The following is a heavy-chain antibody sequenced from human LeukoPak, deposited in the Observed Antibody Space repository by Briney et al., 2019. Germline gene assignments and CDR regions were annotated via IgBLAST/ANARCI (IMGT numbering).Heavy chain of an antibody. CDR2: IYYSGST. V-gene: IGHV4-59*01. Sequence: PSETLSLTCTVSGGSISSYYWSWIRQPPGKGLEWIGYIYYSGSTNYNPSLKSRVTISVDTSKNQFSLKLSSVTAADTAVYYCARDHCSSTSCYYYYGMDVWDQGTTVTVSS. CDR1: GGSISSYY. CDR3: ARDHCSSTSCYYYYGMDV. D-gene: IGHD2-2*01. J-gene: IGHJ6*02.